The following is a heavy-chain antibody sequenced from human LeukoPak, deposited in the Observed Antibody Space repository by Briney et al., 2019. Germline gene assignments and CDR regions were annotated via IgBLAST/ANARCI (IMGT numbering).Heavy chain of an antibody. CDR1: GYTFSNFG. CDR3: ARDGTSADDY. CDR2: ISGNNDNP. Sequence: ASVKVSCKTSGYTFSNFGINWVRQAPGQGLEWMGWISGNNDNPDYGQKFQGRFTVTTDSSTSTAYMELRNLTFDDTAVYYCARDGTSADDYWGQGTLVTVSS. V-gene: IGHV1-18*01. D-gene: IGHD1-26*01. J-gene: IGHJ4*02.